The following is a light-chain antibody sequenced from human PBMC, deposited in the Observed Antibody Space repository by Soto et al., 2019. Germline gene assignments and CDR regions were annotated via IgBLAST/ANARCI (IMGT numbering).Light chain of an antibody. CDR1: QSVSNNY. CDR2: GAS. V-gene: IGKV3-20*01. Sequence: EIVLTQSPGTLSLSPWERATLSCRASQSVSNNYLAWYQQKPGQAPRLLIYGASNRATGIPDRFSGSGSGTDFTLTIIRLEPEDFAVYYCQQYGSSGTFGQGTKV. CDR3: QQYGSSGT. J-gene: IGKJ1*01.